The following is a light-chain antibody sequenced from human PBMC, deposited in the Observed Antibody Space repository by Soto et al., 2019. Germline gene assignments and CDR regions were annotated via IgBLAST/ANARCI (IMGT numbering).Light chain of an antibody. V-gene: IGLV2-14*01. J-gene: IGLJ1*01. CDR1: SSDVGAYNY. CDR2: VVS. Sequence: QSALTQPASVSGSPGQSVTISCTGTSSDVGAYNYVSWYQQHPGKAPKLMIYVVSNRPSGVSNRFSGSKSGNTASLTISGLQAEDEADYYCNSYTGSSTRFVFGTGTKLTVL. CDR3: NSYTGSSTRFV.